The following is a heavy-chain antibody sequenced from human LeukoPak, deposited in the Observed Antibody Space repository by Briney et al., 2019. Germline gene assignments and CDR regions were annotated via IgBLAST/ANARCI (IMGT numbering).Heavy chain of an antibody. D-gene: IGHD2-2*03. Sequence: PSETLSLTCAVHGPSFSGYFWSWIRQPPGKGLEWIGEINHMGYTNYSPSLKSRVTISVDTSNNQFSVRLTSVTAAHTAVYYCARSPSRQNWIASLYKWFDPWGQGTLVTVAS. CDR1: GPSFSGYF. V-gene: IGHV4-34*01. J-gene: IGHJ5*02. CDR2: INHMGYT. CDR3: ARSPSRQNWIASLYKWFDP.